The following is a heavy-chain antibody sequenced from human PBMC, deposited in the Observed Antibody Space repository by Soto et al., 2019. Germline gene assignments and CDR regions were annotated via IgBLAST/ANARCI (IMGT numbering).Heavy chain of an antibody. D-gene: IGHD3-22*01. CDR1: GYTFTSYG. Sequence: QVQLVQSGAEVKKPGASVKVSCKASGYTFTSYGISWVRQAPGQGLEWMGWISAYNGNTNYAQKLQGRVTMTTDTATSTAYMEVRSLRSDDTAVYYCARGSVDYYDSSGYQAYYFDYWGQGTLVTVS. J-gene: IGHJ4*02. V-gene: IGHV1-18*01. CDR2: ISAYNGNT. CDR3: ARGSVDYYDSSGYQAYYFDY.